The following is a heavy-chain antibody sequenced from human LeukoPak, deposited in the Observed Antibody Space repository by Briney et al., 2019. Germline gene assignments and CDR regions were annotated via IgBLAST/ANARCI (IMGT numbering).Heavy chain of an antibody. CDR3: ARARYCSSTSCYHLGSNWFDP. CDR1: GYTFTSYG. Sequence: VKVSCKASGYTFTSYGISWVRQAPGQGLEWMGWISAYNGNTNYAQKLQGSVTMTTDTSTSTAYMELRSLRSDDTAVFYCARARYCSSTSCYHLGSNWFDPWGQGTLVTVSS. D-gene: IGHD2-2*01. J-gene: IGHJ5*02. V-gene: IGHV1-18*01. CDR2: ISAYNGNT.